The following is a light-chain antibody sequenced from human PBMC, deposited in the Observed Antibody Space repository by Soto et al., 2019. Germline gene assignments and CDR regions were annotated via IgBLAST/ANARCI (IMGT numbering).Light chain of an antibody. Sequence: QSVLTQPASVSGSPGQSIAISCTGTRSDVGGYNSVSWYQQHPGKAPKLLIYDVSNRPSGVSNRFSGSKSGNTASLTISGLQAEDEADYYCSSYATGGSYVFGTGTKLTVL. V-gene: IGLV2-14*01. CDR1: RSDVGGYNS. CDR3: SSYATGGSYV. J-gene: IGLJ1*01. CDR2: DVS.